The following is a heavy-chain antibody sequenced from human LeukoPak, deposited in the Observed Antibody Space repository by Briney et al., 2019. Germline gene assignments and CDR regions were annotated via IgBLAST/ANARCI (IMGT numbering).Heavy chain of an antibody. CDR2: IIPIFGTA. D-gene: IGHD3-22*01. CDR3: ARDWGYYYDSTFDAFDI. J-gene: IGHJ3*02. V-gene: IGHV1-69*13. CDR1: GGTFSSYA. Sequence: ASVKVSCKASGGTFSSYAISWVRQAPGQGLEWMGGIIPIFGTANYAQKFQGRVTITADESTSTAYMELSGLRSEDTAVYYCARDWGYYYDSTFDAFDIWGQGTMVTVSS.